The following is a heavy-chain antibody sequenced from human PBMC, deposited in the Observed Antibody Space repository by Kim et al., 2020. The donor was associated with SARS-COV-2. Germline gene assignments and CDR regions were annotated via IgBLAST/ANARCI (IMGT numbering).Heavy chain of an antibody. Sequence: GGSLRLSCAASGFTFDDYAMHWVRQAPGKGLEWVSLISGDGGSTYYADSVKGRFTISRDNSKNSLYLQMNSLRTEDTALYYCATLVSCSSCRKPHDYCGQGTLVTVSS. CDR1: GFTFDDYA. V-gene: IGHV3-43*02. CDR3: ATLVSCSSCRKPHDY. D-gene: IGHD6-13*01. CDR2: ISGDGGST. J-gene: IGHJ4*02.